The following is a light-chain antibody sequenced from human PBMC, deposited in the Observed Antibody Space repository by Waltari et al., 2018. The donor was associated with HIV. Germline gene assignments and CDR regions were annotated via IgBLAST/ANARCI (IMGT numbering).Light chain of an antibody. V-gene: IGLV1-51*01. J-gene: IGLJ3*02. CDR1: SPNIGNHL. CDR2: DTE. CDR3: GTWDSSLSAGV. Sequence: QSVLTQPPSVSAAPGQKVPISCSAYSPNIGNHLVSWYQPFPGTAPKLLIYDTEKRPSGIPERFSGSKSGTSATLGITGLQTGDEAVYYCGTWDSSLSAGVFGGGTKVTVL.